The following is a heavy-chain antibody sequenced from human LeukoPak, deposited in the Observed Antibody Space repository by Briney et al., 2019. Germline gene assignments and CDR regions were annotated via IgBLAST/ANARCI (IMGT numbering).Heavy chain of an antibody. D-gene: IGHD6-19*01. CDR1: GYTFTSYY. CDR3: ASGCLAGYSSGCLGY. CDR2: INPSGGST. V-gene: IGHV1-46*01. Sequence: ASVKVSCKASGYTFTSYYMHWVRQAPGQGLEWMGIINPSGGSTSYAQKFQGRVTMTRDTSTSTVYMELSSLRSEDTAVYYCASGCLAGYSSGCLGYWGQGTLVTVSS. J-gene: IGHJ4*02.